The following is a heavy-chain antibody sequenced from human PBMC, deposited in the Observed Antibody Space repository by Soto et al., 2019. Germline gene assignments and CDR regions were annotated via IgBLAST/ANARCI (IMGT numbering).Heavy chain of an antibody. Sequence: QVQLVQSGAEVKKPGASVTVSCKASGYTFSTYLIAWVRQAPGQGLEWMGWISISTGDTDYAQNLQGRVTLTTDKASSTAYMELRSLRPDDTALYYCARDGPGRPYVMDVWGQVTPVIVSS. D-gene: IGHD6-6*01. CDR3: ARDGPGRPYVMDV. V-gene: IGHV1-18*01. J-gene: IGHJ6*02. CDR1: GYTFSTYL. CDR2: ISISTGDT.